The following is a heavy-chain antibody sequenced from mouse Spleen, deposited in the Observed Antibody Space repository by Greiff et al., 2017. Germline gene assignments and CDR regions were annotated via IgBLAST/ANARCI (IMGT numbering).Heavy chain of an antibody. D-gene: IGHD2-14*01. CDR1: GFTFSSYA. J-gene: IGHJ3*01. Sequence: EVMLVESGGGLVKPGGSLKLSCAASGFTFSSYAMSWVRQTPEKRLEWVASISSGGSTYYPDSVKGRFTISRDNARNILYLQMSSLRSEDTAMYYCARGPAYYRYDDGGFAYWGQGTLVTVSA. V-gene: IGHV5-6-5*01. CDR2: ISSGGST. CDR3: ARGPAYYRYDDGGFAY.